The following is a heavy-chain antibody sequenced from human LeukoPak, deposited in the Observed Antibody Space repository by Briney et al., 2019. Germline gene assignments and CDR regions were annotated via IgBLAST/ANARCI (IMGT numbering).Heavy chain of an antibody. J-gene: IGHJ4*02. CDR2: INPNSGGT. CDR3: ARDREYYYDSSGFDY. V-gene: IGHV1-2*02. D-gene: IGHD3-22*01. CDR1: GYTFLGYY. Sequence: GASVKVSCTASGYTFLGYYMHWVRQAPGQGLEWMGWINPNSGGTNYAQKFQGRVTMTRDTSISTAYMELSRLRSDDTAVYYCARDREYYYDSSGFDYWGQGTLVTVSS.